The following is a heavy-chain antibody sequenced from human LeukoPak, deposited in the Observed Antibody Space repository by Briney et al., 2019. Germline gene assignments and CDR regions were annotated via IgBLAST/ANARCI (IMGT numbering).Heavy chain of an antibody. J-gene: IGHJ6*04. Sequence: GGSLRLSCAASGFTFSSYSTNWVRQAPGKGLGWVSSISSSSSYIYYADSVKGRFTISRDNAKNSLYLQMNSPRAEDTAVYYCAELGITMIGGVWGKGTTVTISS. D-gene: IGHD3-10*02. CDR2: ISSSSSYI. CDR1: GFTFSSYS. CDR3: AELGITMIGGV. V-gene: IGHV3-21*01.